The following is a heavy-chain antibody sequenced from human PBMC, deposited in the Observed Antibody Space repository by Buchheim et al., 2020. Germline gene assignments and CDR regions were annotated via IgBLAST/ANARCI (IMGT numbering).Heavy chain of an antibody. CDR2: IYYSGST. V-gene: IGHV4-31*03. CDR3: ARGNAPMGAFDL. CDR1: GASISSGGYY. J-gene: IGHJ3*01. Sequence: QVQLQESGPGLEKPSQTLSLTCTVSGASISSGGYYWSWIRQLPGKGLEWIGYIYYSGSTYFNPSLKSRVTMSVDTSKNQFSLKLSSVTAADTAVYYCARGNAPMGAFDLWGQGT. D-gene: IGHD3-10*01.